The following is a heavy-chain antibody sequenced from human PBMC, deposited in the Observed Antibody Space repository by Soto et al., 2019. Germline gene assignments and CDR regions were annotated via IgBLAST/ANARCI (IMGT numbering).Heavy chain of an antibody. V-gene: IGHV3-30*18. Sequence: QVHLVESGGGVVQPGRSLRLSCEASGFTFSNYGTHWVRQAPGEGLEWVAHISYDGSNEHYTDSVKGRFTISRDNSKNVVFLHMNRLRTEDTAVYHCAKDTYFRDSSGYYVFVYWGQGTLVTVSS. CDR2: ISYDGSNE. CDR3: AKDTYFRDSSGYYVFVY. J-gene: IGHJ4*02. CDR1: GFTFSNYG. D-gene: IGHD3-22*01.